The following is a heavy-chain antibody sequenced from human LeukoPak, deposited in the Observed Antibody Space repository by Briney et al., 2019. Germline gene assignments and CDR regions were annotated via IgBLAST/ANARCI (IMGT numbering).Heavy chain of an antibody. CDR3: ARGQQWLEAFDY. J-gene: IGHJ4*02. V-gene: IGHV1-2*02. CDR1: GYTFTGYY. D-gene: IGHD6-19*01. Sequence: GASVKVSCKASGYTFTGYYIHWVRQAPGQGLEWMGWINPNSGVTHYPQKVQGRVTITRDTSIRTAYMEVSSLRSDDTAVYYCARGQQWLEAFDYWGLGTLVTVSS. CDR2: INPNSGVT.